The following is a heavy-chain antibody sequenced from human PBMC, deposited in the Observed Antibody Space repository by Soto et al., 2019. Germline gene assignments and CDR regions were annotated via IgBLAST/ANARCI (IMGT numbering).Heavy chain of an antibody. Sequence: GGSLRLSCAASGFTFSSYGMHWVRQAPGKGLEWVAVIWYDGSNKYYADSVKGRFTISRDNSKNTLYLQMNSLRAEDTAVYYCARELERWLQLSKEYYYGMDVWGQGTTVTVSS. J-gene: IGHJ6*02. CDR3: ARELERWLQLSKEYYYGMDV. CDR1: GFTFSSYG. D-gene: IGHD5-12*01. V-gene: IGHV3-33*01. CDR2: IWYDGSNK.